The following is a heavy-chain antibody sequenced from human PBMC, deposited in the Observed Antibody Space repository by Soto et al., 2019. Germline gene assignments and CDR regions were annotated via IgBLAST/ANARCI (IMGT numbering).Heavy chain of an antibody. CDR3: ASVGKIAGDDPSQLDY. CDR1: GYTFTGYY. D-gene: IGHD6-13*01. V-gene: IGHV1-46*03. J-gene: IGHJ4*02. CDR2: INPSGGST. Sequence: ASVKVSCKASGYTFTGYYMHWVRQAPGQGLEWMGIINPSGGSTSCAQKFQGRVTMTRDTSTSTVYMELSSLRSEDTAVYYCASVGKIAGDDPSQLDYWGRRTLDTGSS.